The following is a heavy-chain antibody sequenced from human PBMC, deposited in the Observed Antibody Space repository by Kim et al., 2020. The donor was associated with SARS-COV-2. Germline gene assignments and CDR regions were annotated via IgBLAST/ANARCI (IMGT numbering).Heavy chain of an antibody. CDR1: GGTFSSYA. J-gene: IGHJ3*02. CDR3: ATRTRYSWNYGIHDAFDI. CDR2: IIPIFGTA. D-gene: IGHD1-7*01. V-gene: IGHV1-69*13. Sequence: SVKVSCKASGGTFSSYAISWVRQAPGQGLEWMGGIIPIFGTANYAQKFQGRVTITADESTSTAYMELSSLRSEDTAVYYCATRTRYSWNYGIHDAFDIWGQGTMVTVSS.